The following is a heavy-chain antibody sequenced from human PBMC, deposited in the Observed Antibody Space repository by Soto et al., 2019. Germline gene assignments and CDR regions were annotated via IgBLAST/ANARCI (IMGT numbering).Heavy chain of an antibody. V-gene: IGHV3-7*03. D-gene: IGHD2-15*01. CDR3: ARSDNEYCFGRKCYPYFFDF. Sequence: GGSLRLSCVASGFNFRSFWLSGVRQAQGEGLEWVANIKQDGSETSNLDSVKGRFTSARDNAEDSLYLQMNSLRGDDTAIYYCARSDNEYCFGRKCYPYFFDFWGQGLLVTVSS. CDR2: IKQDGSET. CDR1: GFNFRSFW. J-gene: IGHJ4*02.